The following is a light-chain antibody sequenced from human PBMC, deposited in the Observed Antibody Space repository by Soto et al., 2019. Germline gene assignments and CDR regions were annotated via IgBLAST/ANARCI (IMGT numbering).Light chain of an antibody. CDR1: PAIASF. Sequence: IQLTQSPSSLSASVGDRVTITCRASPAIASFLAWYQQKPGTAPKLLIYDAATLQSGVPSRFSGSRSGTEYTLTIGSLQPEDFAVYYCQQYNNWPLLTFGGGTKVEIK. J-gene: IGKJ4*01. CDR2: DAA. V-gene: IGKV1-9*01. CDR3: QQYNNWPLLT.